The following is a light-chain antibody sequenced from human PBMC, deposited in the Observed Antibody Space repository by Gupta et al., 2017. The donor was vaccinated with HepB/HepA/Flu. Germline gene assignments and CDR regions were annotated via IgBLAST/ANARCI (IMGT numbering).Light chain of an antibody. CDR1: QSVSSY. J-gene: IGKJ5*01. V-gene: IGKV3-11*01. Sequence: EIVLTQSPATLSLSPGERATLSCMASQSVSSYLAWYQQKPGQAPRLLIYDASNRATGIPARFSGSESGTDFTLTISSLEPEDFAVYYCQQRSNWPATFGQGTRLEIK. CDR2: DAS. CDR3: QQRSNWPAT.